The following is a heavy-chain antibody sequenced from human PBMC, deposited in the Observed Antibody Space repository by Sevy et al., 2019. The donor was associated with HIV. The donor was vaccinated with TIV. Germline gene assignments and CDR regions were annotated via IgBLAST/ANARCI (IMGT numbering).Heavy chain of an antibody. V-gene: IGHV3-30*18. CDR1: GLTFGEYA. D-gene: IGHD2-21*01. CDR3: AKPLPKYSYYYGMDV. CDR2: ISFDGSTH. J-gene: IGHJ6*02. Sequence: GGSLRLSCGVSGLTFGEYAMHWVRQAPGKGLEWVALISFDGSTHYYADSVGGRFTISRDNSKNTLYLQMNGLRAEDTAVYYCAKPLPKYSYYYGMDVWGQGTTVTVSS.